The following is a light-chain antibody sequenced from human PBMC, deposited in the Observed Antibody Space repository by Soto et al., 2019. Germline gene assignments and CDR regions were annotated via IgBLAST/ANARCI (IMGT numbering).Light chain of an antibody. V-gene: IGKV1-5*01. CDR3: QQYKSYST. CDR2: DAS. Sequence: DIQMTQSPSTLSASVGDSFTITWRASQSITIWLAWYQQKPGKAPKLLIYDASSLESGVPSRFSGSVSGTEFTLTISSLQPDDFATYYCQQYKSYSTFGQGTKVDIK. CDR1: QSITIW. J-gene: IGKJ1*01.